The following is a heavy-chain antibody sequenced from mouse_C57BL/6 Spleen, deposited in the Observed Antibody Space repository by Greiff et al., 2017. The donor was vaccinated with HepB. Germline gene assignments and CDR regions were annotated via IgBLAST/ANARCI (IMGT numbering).Heavy chain of an antibody. CDR2: IDPETGGT. V-gene: IGHV1-15*01. Sequence: VQLRQSGAELVRPGASVTLSCKASGYTFTDYEMHWVKQTPVHGLEWIGAIDPETGGTAYNQKFKGKAILTADKSSSTAYMELRSLTSEDSAVYYCTKDYGSSYYYAMDYWGQGTSVTVSS. CDR1: GYTFTDYE. CDR3: TKDYGSSYYYAMDY. D-gene: IGHD1-1*01. J-gene: IGHJ4*01.